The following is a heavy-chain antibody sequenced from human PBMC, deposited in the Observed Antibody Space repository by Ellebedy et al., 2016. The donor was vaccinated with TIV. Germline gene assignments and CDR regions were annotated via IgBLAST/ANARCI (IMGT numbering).Heavy chain of an antibody. V-gene: IGHV3-49*04. CDR2: IRSKAYGGTT. Sequence: GESLKISCTASGFTFGDYAMSWVRQAPGKGLEWVGFIRSKAYGGTTEYAASVKGRFTISRDDSKSIAYLQMNSLKTEDTAVYYCTTDLKRDYDILTGYYPDAFDIWGQGTMVTVSS. CDR1: GFTFGDYA. J-gene: IGHJ3*02. CDR3: TTDLKRDYDILTGYYPDAFDI. D-gene: IGHD3-9*01.